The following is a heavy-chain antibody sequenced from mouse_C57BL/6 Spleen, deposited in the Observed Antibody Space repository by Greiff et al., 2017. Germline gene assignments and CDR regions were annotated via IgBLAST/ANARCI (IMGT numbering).Heavy chain of an antibody. CDR1: GYTFTSYW. V-gene: IGHV1-61*01. Sequence: QVQLQQPGAELVRPGSSVKLSCKASGYTFTSYWMDWVKQRPGQGLEWIGNIYPSDSETHYNQKFKDKATWTVDTSSSTAYMQLSSLTSEDSAVYYCARLWSNRDYYAMDYWGQGTSVTVSS. CDR3: ARLWSNRDYYAMDY. J-gene: IGHJ4*01. CDR2: IYPSDSET. D-gene: IGHD1-1*02.